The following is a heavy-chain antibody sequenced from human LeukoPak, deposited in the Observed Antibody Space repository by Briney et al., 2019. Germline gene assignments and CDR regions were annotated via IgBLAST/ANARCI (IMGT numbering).Heavy chain of an antibody. CDR2: IYYSGST. V-gene: IGHV4-39*07. Sequence: SETLSLTCTVSGGSISSSSYYWGWIRQPPGKGLEWIGSIYYSGSTYYNPSLKSRVTISVDTSKNQFSLELSSVTAADTAVYYCARDRRPNYPIDYWGQGTLVTVSS. CDR3: ARDRRPNYPIDY. D-gene: IGHD5-24*01. CDR1: GGSISSSSYY. J-gene: IGHJ4*02.